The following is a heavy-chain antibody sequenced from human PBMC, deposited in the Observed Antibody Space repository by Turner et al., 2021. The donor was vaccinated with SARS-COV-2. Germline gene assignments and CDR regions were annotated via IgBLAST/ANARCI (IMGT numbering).Heavy chain of an antibody. Sequence: QVKLVQSGAEVKKPGSSVKVSCKASGGTFSTYTISWVRQAPGQGLEWMGRIIPILGITTYAQKFQGRVTITADKSTSTAYMELSSLRSEDTAVYYCARDEEGIAAAYYYAMDVWGQGTTVTVSS. J-gene: IGHJ6*02. CDR3: ARDEEGIAAAYYYAMDV. D-gene: IGHD6-13*01. V-gene: IGHV1-69*08. CDR1: GGTFSTYT. CDR2: IIPILGIT.